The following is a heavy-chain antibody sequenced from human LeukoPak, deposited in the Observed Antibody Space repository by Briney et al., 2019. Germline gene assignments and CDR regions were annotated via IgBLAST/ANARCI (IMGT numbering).Heavy chain of an antibody. D-gene: IGHD3-22*01. V-gene: IGHV4-31*03. CDR3: ARELRSSGFDY. CDR2: IYYSGST. J-gene: IGHJ4*02. Sequence: SETLSLTCTVSGGSISSGGYYWSWIRQHPGRGLEWIGYIYYSGSTYYNPSLKSRVTISVDTSKNQFSLKLSSVTAADTAVYYCARELRSSGFDYWGQGTLVTVSS. CDR1: GGSISSGGYY.